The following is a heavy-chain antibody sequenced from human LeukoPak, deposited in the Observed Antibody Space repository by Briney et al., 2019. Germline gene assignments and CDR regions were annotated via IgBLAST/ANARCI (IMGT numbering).Heavy chain of an antibody. CDR2: IRYDGSNK. CDR1: GFTFSSSG. CDR3: AKAMYYYDSSGYYYYFDY. V-gene: IGHV3-30*02. Sequence: GGSLRLSCAAFGFTFSSSGMHWVRQAPGKGLEWVAFIRYDGSNKYYADSVKGRFTISRDNSKNTLYLQMNSLRAEDTAVYYCAKAMYYYDSSGYYYYFDYWGQGTLVTVSS. J-gene: IGHJ4*02. D-gene: IGHD3-22*01.